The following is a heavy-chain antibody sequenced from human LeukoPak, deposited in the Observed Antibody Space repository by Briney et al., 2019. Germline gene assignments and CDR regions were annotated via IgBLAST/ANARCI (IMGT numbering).Heavy chain of an antibody. D-gene: IGHD3-22*01. CDR2: IYYSGST. Sequence: SETLSLTCTVSGGSISSSSYYWGWSRQPPGKGLEWIGSIYYSGSTYYNSSLKSRVTISVDTSKNQFSLKLSSVTAADTAVYYCARIVMVITTATDYWGQGTLVTVSS. CDR3: ARIVMVITTATDY. J-gene: IGHJ4*02. V-gene: IGHV4-39*07. CDR1: GGSISSSSYY.